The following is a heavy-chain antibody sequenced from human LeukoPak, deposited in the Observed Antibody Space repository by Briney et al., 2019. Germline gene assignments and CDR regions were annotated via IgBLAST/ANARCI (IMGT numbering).Heavy chain of an antibody. J-gene: IGHJ6*03. V-gene: IGHV3-30*18. CDR1: GFTFSSYG. Sequence: PGGSLRLSCAASGFTFSSYGMHWVRQAPGKGLEWVAVISYDGSNKCYADSVKGRFTISRDNSKNTLYLQMNSLRAEDTVVYYCAKDQAASYYYYYMDVWGKGTTVTVSS. CDR2: ISYDGSNK. D-gene: IGHD6-25*01. CDR3: AKDQAASYYYYYMDV.